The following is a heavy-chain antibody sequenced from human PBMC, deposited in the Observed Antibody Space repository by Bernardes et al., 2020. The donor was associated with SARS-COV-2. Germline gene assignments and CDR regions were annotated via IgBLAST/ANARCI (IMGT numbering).Heavy chain of an antibody. CDR2: IYPDDSDT. CDR1: GYSFTTSW. D-gene: IGHD6-19*01. Sequence: GESLKISCKASGYSFTTSWIGWVRQMPGKGLDWMGIIYPDDSDTRNSPSFQGQVTISVDKSISTVYLQWSSLKASDTAMYYCARLVGGSSGWVVGAFDYWGQGTLVTVSS. J-gene: IGHJ4*02. CDR3: ARLVGGSSGWVVGAFDY. V-gene: IGHV5-51*01.